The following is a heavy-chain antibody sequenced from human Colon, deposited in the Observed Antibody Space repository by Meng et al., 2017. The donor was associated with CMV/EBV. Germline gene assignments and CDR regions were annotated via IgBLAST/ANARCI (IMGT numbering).Heavy chain of an antibody. CDR2: ISSGDNT. D-gene: IGHD2-2*01. V-gene: IGHV3-53*01. J-gene: IGHJ4*02. CDR3: ARTSYCSSSSCYRGEFDY. Sequence: FPASNNYMNWVRQAPGKGLDWISVISSGDNTYYADSVKGRFTISRDSSKNTLYLHMNSLRAEDTAVYYCARTSYCSSSSCYRGEFDYWGQGTLVTVSS. CDR1: FPASNNY.